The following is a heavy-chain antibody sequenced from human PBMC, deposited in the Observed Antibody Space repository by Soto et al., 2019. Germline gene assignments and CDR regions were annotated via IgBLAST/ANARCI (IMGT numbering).Heavy chain of an antibody. Sequence: SETLSLTCTGSGGSISSGGYYWSWIRQHPGKGLEWIGYIYYSGSTYYNPSLKSRVTISVDTSKNQFSLKLSSVTAADTAVYYCARSGYSYGPNPLLYWGQGTLVTVSS. D-gene: IGHD5-18*01. CDR1: GGSISSGGYY. V-gene: IGHV4-31*03. CDR3: ARSGYSYGPNPLLY. J-gene: IGHJ4*02. CDR2: IYYSGST.